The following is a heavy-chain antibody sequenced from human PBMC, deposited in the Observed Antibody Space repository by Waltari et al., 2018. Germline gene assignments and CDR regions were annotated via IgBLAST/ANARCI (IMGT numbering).Heavy chain of an antibody. V-gene: IGHV7-4-1*02. D-gene: IGHD2-2*01. Sequence: QVQLVQSGSEWKKPGASVKVSCKAYGYSFTNYAINWVRQAPGQGLELMGCITTNTENPTYTQGFTRRFVFSLDTSVSTAYLQINDLKAEDTAIYYCAREVVPAAKIVVNWFDPWGQGTQVTVSS. CDR2: ITTNTENP. CDR3: AREVVPAAKIVVNWFDP. CDR1: GYSFTNYA. J-gene: IGHJ5*02.